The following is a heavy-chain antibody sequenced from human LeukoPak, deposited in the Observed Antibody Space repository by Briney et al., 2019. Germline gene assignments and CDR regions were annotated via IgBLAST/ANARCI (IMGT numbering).Heavy chain of an antibody. Sequence: PSETLSLTCTVSGGSISSGSYYWSWIRQPAGKRLEWIGRIYTSGSTNYSPSLKSRVTISIDTSKNQFSLKLSSVTAADTAVYFCARVHGYCSGGGCYNPFDFWGRGTLVTVSS. D-gene: IGHD2-15*01. V-gene: IGHV4-61*02. CDR3: ARVHGYCSGGGCYNPFDF. CDR2: IYTSGST. J-gene: IGHJ4*02. CDR1: GGSISSGSYY.